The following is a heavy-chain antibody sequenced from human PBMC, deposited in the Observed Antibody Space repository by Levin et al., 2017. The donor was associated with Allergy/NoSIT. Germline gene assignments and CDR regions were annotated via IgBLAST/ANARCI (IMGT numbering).Heavy chain of an antibody. CDR2: INPSGGST. D-gene: IGHD2-2*01. J-gene: IGHJ4*02. CDR1: GYTFTSYY. Sequence: ASVKVSCKASGYTFTSYYMHWVRQAPGQGLEWMGIINPSGGSTSYAQKFQGRVTMTRDTSTSTVYMELSSLRSEDTAVYYCARDIRGKVPAAMGIDYWGQGTLVTVSS. V-gene: IGHV1-46*01. CDR3: ARDIRGKVPAAMGIDY.